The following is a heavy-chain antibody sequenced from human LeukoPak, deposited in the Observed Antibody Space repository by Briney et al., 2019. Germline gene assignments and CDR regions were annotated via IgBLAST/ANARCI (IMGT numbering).Heavy chain of an antibody. V-gene: IGHV3-30-3*01. CDR3: AIATVVTRWFDY. J-gene: IGHJ4*02. CDR2: ISYDGSNK. Sequence: GGSLRLSCAASGFTFSSYAMHWVRQAPGKGLEWVAVISYDGSNKYYADSVKGRFTISRDNSKNTLYLQMNSLRAEDTAVYYCAIATVVTRWFDYWGQGTLVTVSS. CDR1: GFTFSSYA. D-gene: IGHD4-23*01.